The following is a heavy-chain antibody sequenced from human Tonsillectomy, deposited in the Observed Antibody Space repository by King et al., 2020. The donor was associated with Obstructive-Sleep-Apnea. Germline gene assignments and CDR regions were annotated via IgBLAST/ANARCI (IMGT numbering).Heavy chain of an antibody. D-gene: IGHD3-16*01. J-gene: IGHJ6*02. Sequence: EVQLVESGGLVVQPGGSLRLSCVASGFTFDDYTMHWVRQVPGKGLEWVSLISWDGDDTYYADSVKGRFTISRDNSKTSLYLQMNSLRTEDTALYYCAKDTGAGVVNNYDDVYFYYAMDVWGQGTTVTVSS. CDR1: GFTFDDYT. V-gene: IGHV3-43*01. CDR3: AKDTGAGVVNNYDDVYFYYAMDV. CDR2: ISWDGDDT.